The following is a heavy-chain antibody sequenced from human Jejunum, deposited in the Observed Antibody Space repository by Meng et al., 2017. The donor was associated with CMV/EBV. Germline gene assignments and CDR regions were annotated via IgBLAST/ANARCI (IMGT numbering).Heavy chain of an antibody. J-gene: IGHJ4*02. CDR2: IYYSGST. V-gene: IGHV4-39*07. CDR3: ARAPYNYFDSSGDPPDY. CDR1: SSGYY. D-gene: IGHD3-22*01. Sequence: SSGYYCGWIRQPQGKGLEWIGNIYYSGSTYYNPSLKSRVVISVDTSRNQFSLKLSSVTAADTAVYYCARAPYNYFDSSGDPPDYWGQGTLVTVSS.